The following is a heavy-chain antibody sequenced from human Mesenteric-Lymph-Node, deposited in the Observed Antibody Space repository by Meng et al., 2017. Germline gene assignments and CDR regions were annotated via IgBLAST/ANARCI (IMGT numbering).Heavy chain of an antibody. CDR3: ARSLDTSGHAYFDY. J-gene: IGHJ4*02. Sequence: QAQLVQSGAEVKKPGASVRVSCKASGYTLTSYYIYWVRQAPGQGLEWMGIIDSGGGYTSYAQKFRGRVTMTRDTSTNTVYMELSSLRFEDTAVFYCARSLDTSGHAYFDYWGQGTLVTVSS. CDR2: IDSGGGYT. CDR1: GYTLTSYY. D-gene: IGHD3-22*01. V-gene: IGHV1-46*01.